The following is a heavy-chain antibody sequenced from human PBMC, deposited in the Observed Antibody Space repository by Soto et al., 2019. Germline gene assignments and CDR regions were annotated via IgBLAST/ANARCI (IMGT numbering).Heavy chain of an antibody. D-gene: IGHD6-19*01. CDR3: ARVAGISRGGVIHLDYYYYGMDV. J-gene: IGHJ6*02. Sequence: VGSLRLSCAASGFTFSSYVMSWVRQAPGKGPEWVSAITGSGGSTYYADSVKGRFTISRDNSKNTLFLQMNSLRAEDTAVYYCARVAGISRGGVIHLDYYYYGMDVWGQGTTVTVYS. CDR2: ITGSGGST. V-gene: IGHV3-23*01. CDR1: GFTFSSYV.